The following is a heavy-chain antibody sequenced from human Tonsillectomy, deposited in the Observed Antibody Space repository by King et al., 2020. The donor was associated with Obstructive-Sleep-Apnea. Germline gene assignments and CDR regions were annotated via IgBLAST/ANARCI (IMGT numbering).Heavy chain of an antibody. V-gene: IGHV4-59*08. CDR2: IYYSGST. Sequence: VQLQESGPGLVKPSETLSLTCTVSGGSISSYYWSWLRQPPGKGLEWIGYIYYSGSTNYNPSLKSRVTISVDTSKNQFSRKLSSVTAADTAVYYCATSSLLWFGELSSFDYWGQGTLVTVSS. D-gene: IGHD3-10*01. CDR1: GGSISSYY. J-gene: IGHJ4*02. CDR3: ATSSLLWFGELSSFDY.